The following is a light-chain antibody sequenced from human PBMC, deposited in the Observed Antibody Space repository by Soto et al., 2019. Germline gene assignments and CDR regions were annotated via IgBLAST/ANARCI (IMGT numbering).Light chain of an antibody. CDR1: QSVSSSY. V-gene: IGKV3-20*01. CDR2: GAS. CDR3: QHFGGTTFT. J-gene: IGKJ5*01. Sequence: PVEGATLSCRASQSVSSSYIAWYQQRPGQTPSLLIYGASTRATGIPDRFSGSGSGTHFTLTISRREPGDFAVYYCQHFGGTTFTFGQGTRLEI.